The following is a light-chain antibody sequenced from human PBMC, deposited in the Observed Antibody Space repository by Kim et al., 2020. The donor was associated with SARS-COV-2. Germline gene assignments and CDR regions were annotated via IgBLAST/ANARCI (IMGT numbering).Light chain of an antibody. V-gene: IGLV2-11*03. Sequence: GQSVTISCTGTSSDVGSYNSVSWYRQHPGKAPKLMIYDVSKRPSRVPDRFSGSKSDNTASLTISGLQADDEADYHCCSYAGSNTYVFGTGTKVTVL. CDR2: DVS. CDR1: SSDVGSYNS. J-gene: IGLJ1*01. CDR3: CSYAGSNTYV.